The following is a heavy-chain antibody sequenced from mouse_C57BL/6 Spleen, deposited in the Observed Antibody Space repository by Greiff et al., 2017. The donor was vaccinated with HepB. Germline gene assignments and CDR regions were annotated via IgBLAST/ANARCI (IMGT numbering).Heavy chain of an antibody. V-gene: IGHV5-9*01. D-gene: IGHD1-1*01. CDR2: ISGGGGNT. Sequence: EVQLVESGGGLVKPGGSLKLSCAASGFTFSSYTMSWVRQTPEKWLEWVATISGGGGNTYYPDSVKGRFTISRDNAKNTLYLQMSSLRSEDTALYYCASRTVVARYFDVWGTGTTVTVSS. J-gene: IGHJ1*03. CDR1: GFTFSSYT. CDR3: ASRTVVARYFDV.